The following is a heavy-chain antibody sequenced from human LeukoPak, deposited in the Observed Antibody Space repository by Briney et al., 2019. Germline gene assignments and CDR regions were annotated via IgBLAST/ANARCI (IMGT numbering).Heavy chain of an antibody. V-gene: IGHV3-30*04. CDR1: GFTFSSYA. Sequence: GGSLRLSCAASGFTFSSYAMHWVRRAPGKGLEWVAVISYDGSNEYYADSVKGRFTISRDNSKNTLYLQMNSLRAEDTAVYYCASFGELGPVADFDYWGQGTLVTVSS. CDR2: ISYDGSNE. CDR3: ASFGELGPVADFDY. J-gene: IGHJ4*02. D-gene: IGHD6-19*01.